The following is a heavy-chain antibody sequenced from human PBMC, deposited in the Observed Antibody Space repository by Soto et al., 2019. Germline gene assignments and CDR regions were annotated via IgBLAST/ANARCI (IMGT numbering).Heavy chain of an antibody. J-gene: IGHJ6*03. CDR3: TTDGVVATITPSGYYYYMDV. CDR1: GFTFSNAW. D-gene: IGHD5-12*01. Sequence: EVQLVESGGGLVQPGGSLRLSCAASGFTFSNAWMSWVRQAPGKGLEWVGRIKSKTDGGTTDYAAPVKGRFTISRDDSKNTLYLQMNSLKTEDTAVYYCTTDGVVATITPSGYYYYMDVWGKGTTVTVSS. CDR2: IKSKTDGGTT. V-gene: IGHV3-15*01.